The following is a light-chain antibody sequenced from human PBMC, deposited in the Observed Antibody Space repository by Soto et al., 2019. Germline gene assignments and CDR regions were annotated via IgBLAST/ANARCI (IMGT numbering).Light chain of an antibody. CDR3: QQSYSRVT. Sequence: DIQMTQSQSSLSASVGDGVTITCRASQSISSYVSWYQQKPGKAPKLLIYAASRLQSGVPSRFSGSRSGTDLTLTISSLQPEDFATYYCQQSYSRVTFGQGTKVEIK. V-gene: IGKV1-39*01. J-gene: IGKJ1*01. CDR1: QSISSY. CDR2: AAS.